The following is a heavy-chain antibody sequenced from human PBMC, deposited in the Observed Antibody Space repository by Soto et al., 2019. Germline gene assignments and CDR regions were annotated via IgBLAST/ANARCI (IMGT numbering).Heavy chain of an antibody. CDR1: GYTFTSYD. V-gene: IGHV1-8*01. Sequence: GASVKVSCKASGYTFTSYDINWVRQATGQGLEWMGWMNPNSGNTGYAQKFQGRVTMTRNTSISTAYMELSSLRSEDTAVYYCARRENRRYRGGFDPWGQGTLVTVSS. CDR2: MNPNSGNT. CDR3: ARRENRRYRGGFDP. J-gene: IGHJ5*02. D-gene: IGHD2-2*02.